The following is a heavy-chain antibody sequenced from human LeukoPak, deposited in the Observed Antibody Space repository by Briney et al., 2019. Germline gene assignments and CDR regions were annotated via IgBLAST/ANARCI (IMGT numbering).Heavy chain of an antibody. CDR2: IYCSGST. V-gene: IGHV4-59*01. CDR3: ARTEYSSGWYYFDY. Sequence: PSETLSLTCTVSGGSISSYYWSWIRQPPGKGLEWIGYIYCSGSTNYNPSLKSRVTISVDTSKNQFSLKLSSVTAADTAVYYCARTEYSSGWYYFDYWGQGTLVTVSS. J-gene: IGHJ4*02. D-gene: IGHD6-19*01. CDR1: GGSISSYY.